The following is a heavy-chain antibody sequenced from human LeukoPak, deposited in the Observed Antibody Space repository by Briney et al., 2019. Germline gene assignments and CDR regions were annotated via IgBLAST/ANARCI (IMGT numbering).Heavy chain of an antibody. CDR1: GATFSNYA. J-gene: IGHJ6*02. CDR2: IIPIRGMT. D-gene: IGHD3-16*01. V-gene: IGHV1-69*04. CDR3: ARLRWGAKVTSSYYYYGMDV. Sequence: GASVKVSCKASGATFSNYAISWVRQAPGQGLEWMGRIIPIRGMTNYAQKFQGRVTITADKSTSTAYMELSNLRSEDTALYYCARLRWGAKVTSSYYYYGMDVWGQGTTVTVSS.